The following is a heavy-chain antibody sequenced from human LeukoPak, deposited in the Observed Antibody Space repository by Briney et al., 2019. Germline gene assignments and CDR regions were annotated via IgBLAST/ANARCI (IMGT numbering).Heavy chain of an antibody. Sequence: KPSETLSLTCTVSGGSLRGYYWSCIRDPPEKGVEWIGEINHSRNTNYNPSLTSRVTISVDTSKNQFSLKPSSVTAADTAVYYCARGSRWFDPWGEGTLVTVSS. J-gene: IGHJ5*02. CDR3: ARGSRWFDP. CDR1: GGSLRGYY. V-gene: IGHV4-34*01. CDR2: INHSRNT.